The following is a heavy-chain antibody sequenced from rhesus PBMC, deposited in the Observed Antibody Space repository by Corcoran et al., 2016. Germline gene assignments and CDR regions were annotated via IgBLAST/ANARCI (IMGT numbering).Heavy chain of an antibody. Sequence: QLQLQEPGPGLVKPSETLPVTCAVSGGSISSSNWSWTRHAPGKGLEWIGYIYGNGSSTNYNPSLESRVTLSVDTSKNQLSLKLSSVTAADTAVYYCASDWKEGNTVFDYWGQGVLVTVSS. CDR1: GGSISSSN. CDR2: IYGNGSST. D-gene: IGHD4-23*01. J-gene: IGHJ4*01. V-gene: IGHV4-169*02. CDR3: ASDWKEGNTVFDY.